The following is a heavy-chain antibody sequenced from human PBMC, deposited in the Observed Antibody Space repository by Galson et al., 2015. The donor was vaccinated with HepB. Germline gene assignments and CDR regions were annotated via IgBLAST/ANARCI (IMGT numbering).Heavy chain of an antibody. V-gene: IGHV1-69*13. J-gene: IGHJ2*01. CDR3: ARVYCSSTSCYNFGWYFDL. D-gene: IGHD2-2*02. CDR1: GGTFSSYA. CDR2: IIPIFGTA. Sequence: SVKVSCKASGGTFSSYAISWVRQAPGQGLEWMGGIIPIFGTANYAQKFQGRVTITADESTSTAYMELSSLRSEDTAVYYCARVYCSSTSCYNFGWYFDLWGRGTLVTVSS.